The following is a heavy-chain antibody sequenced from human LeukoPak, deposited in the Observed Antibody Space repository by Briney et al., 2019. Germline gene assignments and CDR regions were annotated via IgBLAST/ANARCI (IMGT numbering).Heavy chain of an antibody. V-gene: IGHV3-66*01. CDR1: GFTVSSDY. Sequence: PGGSLRLSCAASGFTVSSDYMSWVRQAPGKGLEWVSVIYSGGSTYYADSVKGRSTISRDNSKNTLYLQMNSLRAEDTAVYYCARAEDGYNQFFDYWGQGTLVTVSS. CDR2: IYSGGST. CDR3: ARAEDGYNQFFDY. D-gene: IGHD5-12*01. J-gene: IGHJ4*02.